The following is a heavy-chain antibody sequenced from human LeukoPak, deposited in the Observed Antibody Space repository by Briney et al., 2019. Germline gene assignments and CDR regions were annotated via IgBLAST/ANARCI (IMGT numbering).Heavy chain of an antibody. CDR3: ARVGRYCSGGSCFTRYHFDY. V-gene: IGHV4-38-2*01. J-gene: IGHJ4*02. CDR1: GYSIGSGCY. Sequence: SETLSLTCAVSGYSIGSGCYWGWIRQPPGKGLEWIGSIYHSGSTYYNPSLKSRVTISVDTSKNQFSLKLSSVTAADTAVYYCARVGRYCSGGSCFTRYHFDYWGQGTLVTVSS. D-gene: IGHD2-15*01. CDR2: IYHSGST.